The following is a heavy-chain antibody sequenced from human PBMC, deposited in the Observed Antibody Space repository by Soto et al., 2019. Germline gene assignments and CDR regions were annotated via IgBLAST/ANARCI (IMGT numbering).Heavy chain of an antibody. V-gene: IGHV3-48*02. CDR1: GFTFSSYS. D-gene: IGHD4-17*01. CDR2: ISSSSSTI. Sequence: EVQLVESGGGLVQPGGSLRLSCAASGFTFSSYSMNWVRQAPGKGLEWVSYISSSSSTIYYADSVKGRFTISRDNAKNSLYLQMNSLRDEDTAVYYCAREPDYGDYAAKHDAFDIWGQGPMVTVSS. J-gene: IGHJ3*02. CDR3: AREPDYGDYAAKHDAFDI.